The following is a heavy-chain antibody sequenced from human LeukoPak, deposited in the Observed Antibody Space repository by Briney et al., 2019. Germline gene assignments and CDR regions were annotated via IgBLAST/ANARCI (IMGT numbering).Heavy chain of an antibody. V-gene: IGHV4-59*11. CDR2: IYYREST. J-gene: IGHJ6*03. Sequence: PSETLSLTCTVSGGSISSHYWSWIRQPPGKGLEWIGYIYYRESTTYNPSLKSRVTISVDTSKNQFSLKLSSMTAADPAVYYCARDAFSTVEPGDYYYYYMDVWGKGTTVTVSS. CDR3: ARDAFSTVEPGDYYYYYMDV. CDR1: GGSISSHY. D-gene: IGHD4-23*01.